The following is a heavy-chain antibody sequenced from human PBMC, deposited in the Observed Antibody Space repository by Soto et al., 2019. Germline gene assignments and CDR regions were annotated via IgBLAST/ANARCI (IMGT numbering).Heavy chain of an antibody. V-gene: IGHV1-18*01. J-gene: IGHJ6*02. CDR1: GYTFTRYG. CDR3: AREGYCSSGSCALYSHDYFGMDV. CDR2: ISSYNGNT. D-gene: IGHD2-15*01. Sequence: ASVKVSCKASGYTFTRYGISWVRQAPGQGLEWMGWISSYNGNTNYAKKFQGRVTMTADTSTSTAYMELRSLTSDDTAVYYCAREGYCSSGSCALYSHDYFGMDVWGQGTTVTVSS.